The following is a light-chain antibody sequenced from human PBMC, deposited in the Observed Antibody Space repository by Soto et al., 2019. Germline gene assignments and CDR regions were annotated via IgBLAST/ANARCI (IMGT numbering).Light chain of an antibody. CDR1: QNVNTY. CDR3: QQRSDWPLT. Sequence: EIVLTQSPATLSLSPGERATLSCRASQNVNTYLAWYKQIPGQAPRLLIYDASNRATGIPARFSGGGAGTDFILTISSLEPEDFAVYYCQQRSDWPLTFGGGTKVDIK. J-gene: IGKJ4*01. V-gene: IGKV3-11*01. CDR2: DAS.